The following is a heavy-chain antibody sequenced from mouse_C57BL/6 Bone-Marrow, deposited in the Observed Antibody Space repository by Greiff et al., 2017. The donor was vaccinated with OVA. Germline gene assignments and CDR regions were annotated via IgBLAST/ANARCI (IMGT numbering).Heavy chain of an antibody. CDR2: ISDGGSYT. D-gene: IGHD1-1*01. V-gene: IGHV5-4*01. CDR1: GFTFSSYA. J-gene: IGHJ1*03. CDR3: ARDYYGSSGWYFDV. Sequence: EVKLVESGGGLVKPGGSLKLSCAASGFTFSSYAMSWVRQTPDKRLEWVATISDGGSYTYYPDNVKGRFTISRDNAKNNLYLQMSHLKSEDTAMYYCARDYYGSSGWYFDVWGTGTTVTVSS.